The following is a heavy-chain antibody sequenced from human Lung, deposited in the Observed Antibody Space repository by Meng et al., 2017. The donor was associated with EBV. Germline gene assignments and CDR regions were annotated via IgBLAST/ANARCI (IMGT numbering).Heavy chain of an antibody. CDR1: GGSISSGGYY. V-gene: IGHV4-30-4*01. J-gene: IGHJ4*02. D-gene: IGHD3-10*01. Sequence: QGQLQGSGPGLVKPSQTRSLTCAVSGGSISSGGYYWSWIRQPPGKGLEWIGYIYYSGSTYYNPSLKSRVTISVDTSKNQFSLKLSSVTAADTAVYYCARTHYGSGSYYIFDYWGQGTLVTVSS. CDR2: IYYSGST. CDR3: ARTHYGSGSYYIFDY.